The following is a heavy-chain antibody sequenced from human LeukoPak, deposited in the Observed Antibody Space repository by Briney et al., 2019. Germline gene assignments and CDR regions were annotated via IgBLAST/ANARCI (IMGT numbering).Heavy chain of an antibody. V-gene: IGHV4-39*01. CDR1: GGSISSSSYY. D-gene: IGHD3-22*01. Sequence: SETLSLTCTVSGGSISSSSYYWAWIRQPPGKGLEWSGSIYYSGSTYYNPSLKSRVTLSVDTSKNQFSLKLSSVTAADTAVYYCAAYSSGYYYFDFWGQGTLVTVSS. CDR3: AAYSSGYYYFDF. J-gene: IGHJ4*02. CDR2: IYYSGST.